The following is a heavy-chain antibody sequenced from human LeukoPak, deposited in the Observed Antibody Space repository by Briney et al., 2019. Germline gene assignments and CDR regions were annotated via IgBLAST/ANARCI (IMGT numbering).Heavy chain of an antibody. CDR1: GGSISSGGYY. CDR3: ARHGILEALLDY. J-gene: IGHJ4*02. Sequence: SETLSLTCTVSGGSISSGGYYWSWIRQHPGKGLEWIGYIYYSGSTYYNPSLKSRVTISVDTSKNQFSLKLSSVTAADTAVYYCARHGILEALLDYWGQGTLVTVSS. D-gene: IGHD3-3*01. CDR2: IYYSGST. V-gene: IGHV4-39*01.